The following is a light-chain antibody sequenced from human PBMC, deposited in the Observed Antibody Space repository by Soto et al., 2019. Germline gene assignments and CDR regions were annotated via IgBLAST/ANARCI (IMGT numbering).Light chain of an antibody. Sequence: DIQMTQSPSTLSASVGDRVTITCRASQSISSWLAWYQQKLGRAPRLLIYDASSLQSGVPSRFSGSGSGTDFTLTISSLQPEDFATYYCQQSYSTPRSTFGQGTRLEIK. J-gene: IGKJ5*01. CDR2: DAS. V-gene: IGKV1-39*01. CDR1: QSISSW. CDR3: QQSYSTPRST.